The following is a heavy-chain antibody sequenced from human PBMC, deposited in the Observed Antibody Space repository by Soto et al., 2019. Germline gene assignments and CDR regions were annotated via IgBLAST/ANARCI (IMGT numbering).Heavy chain of an antibody. D-gene: IGHD3-10*01. CDR2: ISGSGGST. J-gene: IGHJ4*02. CDR3: AKTMYYYGSGSYYSPDYFDY. Sequence: GVTLSNSWAASGFTFSSYAISWVRQAPGKGLEWVSAISGSGGSTYYADSVKGRFTISRDNSKNTLYLQMNSLRAEDTAVYYCAKTMYYYGSGSYYSPDYFDYWGQGTLVTVSS. CDR1: GFTFSSYA. V-gene: IGHV3-23*01.